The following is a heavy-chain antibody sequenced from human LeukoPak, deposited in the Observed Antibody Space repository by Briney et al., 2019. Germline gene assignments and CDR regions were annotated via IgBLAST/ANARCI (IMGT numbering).Heavy chain of an antibody. Sequence: QPGGSLRLSCAASGFTFSSYAMSWVRQAPGKGLEWVSAISGSGSSTYYADSVKGRFTISRDNFKNTLYLQMNSLRAEDTAVYYCAKDRPTVYSHDLWSGYSDWGQGTLVTVSS. CDR3: AKDRPTVYSHDLWSGYSD. J-gene: IGHJ4*02. D-gene: IGHD3-3*01. V-gene: IGHV3-23*01. CDR1: GFTFSSYA. CDR2: ISGSGSST.